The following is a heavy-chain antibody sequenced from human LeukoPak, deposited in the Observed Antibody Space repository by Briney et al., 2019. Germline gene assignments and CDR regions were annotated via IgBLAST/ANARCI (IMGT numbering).Heavy chain of an antibody. CDR2: ISHSGST. J-gene: IGHJ6*03. Sequence: LKPSETLSLTCAVYGGSFSGYYWSWIRQPPGKGLEWIGEISHSGSTNYNPSLKSRVTISVDTSKNQFSLKLSSVTAADTAVYYCARLGSRPAYYYYYMDVWGKGTTVTVSS. D-gene: IGHD1-14*01. CDR1: GGSFSGYY. V-gene: IGHV4-34*01. CDR3: ARLGSRPAYYYYYMDV.